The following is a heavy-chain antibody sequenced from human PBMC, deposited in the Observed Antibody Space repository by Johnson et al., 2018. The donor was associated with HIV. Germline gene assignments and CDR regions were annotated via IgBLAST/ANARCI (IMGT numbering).Heavy chain of an antibody. CDR3: ARGGLGDYVVAFDI. CDR2: ISYDGSNK. J-gene: IGHJ3*02. D-gene: IGHD4-17*01. CDR1: GFTFSSYA. Sequence: QVQLVESGGDVVQPGRSLRLSCAASGFTFSSYAMHWVRQAPGKGLEWVAVISYDGSNKYYADSVKGRFTISRDNSKNTLYLQMNSLRAEDTAVYYCARGGLGDYVVAFDIWGQGTMVTVSS. V-gene: IGHV3-30*04.